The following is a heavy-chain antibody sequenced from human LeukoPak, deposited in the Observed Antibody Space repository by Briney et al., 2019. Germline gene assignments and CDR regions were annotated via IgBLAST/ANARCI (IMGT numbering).Heavy chain of an antibody. V-gene: IGHV1-2*02. J-gene: IGHJ4*02. D-gene: IGHD3-10*01. Sequence: ASVKVSCKASGYTFTGYYMHWVRQAPGQGLEWMGWINPNSGGTNYAQKFQGRVTMTRDTSISTAYMELSRLRSDDTAVYYCARSDCYGSGSYYKVDYWGQGTLVTVSS. CDR1: GYTFTGYY. CDR3: ARSDCYGSGSYYKVDY. CDR2: INPNSGGT.